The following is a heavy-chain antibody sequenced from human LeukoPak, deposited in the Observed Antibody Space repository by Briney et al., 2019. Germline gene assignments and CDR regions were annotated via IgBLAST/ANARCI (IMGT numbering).Heavy chain of an antibody. V-gene: IGHV1-2*02. D-gene: IGHD6-13*01. J-gene: IGHJ4*02. CDR1: GYSFIDYY. Sequence: ASVKVSCKASGYSFIDYYIHWVRQAPGQGLEWMGWINPNSGGTNYAQKFQGRVTMTRDTSISTAYMELSRLRSEDTAVYYCARVVAAAGKELHYWGQGTLVTVSS. CDR2: INPNSGGT. CDR3: ARVVAAAGKELHY.